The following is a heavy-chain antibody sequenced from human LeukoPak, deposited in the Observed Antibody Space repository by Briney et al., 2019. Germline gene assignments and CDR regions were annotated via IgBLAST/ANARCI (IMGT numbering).Heavy chain of an antibody. CDR3: AKEQGYSYGYDY. V-gene: IGHV3-23*01. CDR2: ISGSGGST. J-gene: IGHJ4*02. CDR1: GFTFSSYA. Sequence: GSPRLSCAASGFTFSSYAMSWVRQAPGKGLEWVSAISGSGGSTYYADSVKGRFTISRDNSKNTLYLQMNSLRAEDTAVYYCAKEQGYSYGYDYWGQGTLVTVSS. D-gene: IGHD5-18*01.